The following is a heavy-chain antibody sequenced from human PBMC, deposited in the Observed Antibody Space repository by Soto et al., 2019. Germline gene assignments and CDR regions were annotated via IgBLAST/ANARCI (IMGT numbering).Heavy chain of an antibody. V-gene: IGHV3-9*01. Sequence: EVQLVESGGGLVQPGRSLRLSCAASGFTFDDYAMHWVRQAPGKGLEWVSGISWNSGSIGYADSVKGRFTISRDNGKNSLYLQMNSLRVEDTALYYCAKDRAVDDAFDMWGQGTMVTVSS. CDR3: AKDRAVDDAFDM. D-gene: IGHD5-12*01. CDR1: GFTFDDYA. J-gene: IGHJ3*02. CDR2: ISWNSGSI.